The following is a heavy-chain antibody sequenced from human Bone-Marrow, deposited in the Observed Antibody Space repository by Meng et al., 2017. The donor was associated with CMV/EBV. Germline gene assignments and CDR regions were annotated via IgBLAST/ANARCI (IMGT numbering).Heavy chain of an antibody. D-gene: IGHD2-21*01. Sequence: SETLSLTCTVSGGSISSSSYYWGWIRQPPGKGLEWIGSIYYSGRTYYSPSLKSRVTISADTSKNQFSLKLSSVTAADTAVYYCARSDRAYCGGDCYSAFDIWGQGTMVTVSS. CDR3: ARSDRAYCGGDCYSAFDI. V-gene: IGHV4-39*01. J-gene: IGHJ3*02. CDR2: IYYSGRT. CDR1: GGSISSSSYY.